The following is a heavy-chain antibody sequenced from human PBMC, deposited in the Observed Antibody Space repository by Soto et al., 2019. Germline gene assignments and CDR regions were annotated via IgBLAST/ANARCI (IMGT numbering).Heavy chain of an antibody. D-gene: IGHD2-21*02. CDR1: GFTFSNYA. Sequence: EVQLLESGGGLVQPGGSLRLSCAASGFTFSNYAMTWVRQAPGKGLEWVSTISGGGDGTFYADSVKGRFTISRDNSRNTVYLQMNCLRAEDTAVYYCAKKGLGSLTTYCNSGDCHYAFDIWGQGTMVTVSS. CDR2: ISGGGDGT. CDR3: AKKGLGSLTTYCNSGDCHYAFDI. J-gene: IGHJ3*02. V-gene: IGHV3-23*01.